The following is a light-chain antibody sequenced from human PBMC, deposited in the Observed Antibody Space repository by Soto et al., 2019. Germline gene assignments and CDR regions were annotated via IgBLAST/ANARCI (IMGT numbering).Light chain of an antibody. CDR3: QQRSNWPPLT. CDR2: DAS. V-gene: IGKV3-11*01. J-gene: IGKJ4*01. CDR1: QSVSSY. Sequence: EIVLTQSPATLSLSPGERATLSCRACQSVSSYLAWYQQKPGQAPRLLIYDASNRATGIPARFSGSGSGTDFTLTISSLEPEDFAVDYCQQRSNWPPLTFGGGTKVEIK.